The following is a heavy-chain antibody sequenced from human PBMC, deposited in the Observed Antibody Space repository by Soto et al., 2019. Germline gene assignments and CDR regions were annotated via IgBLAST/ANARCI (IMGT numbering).Heavy chain of an antibody. CDR2: INPNSGGT. V-gene: IGHV1-2*02. Sequence: VASVKVSCKASGYTFTGYYMHWVRQAPGQGLEWMGWINPNSGGTNYAQKFQGRVTMTRDTSISTAYMELSRLRSDDTAVYYCARGRGGWLRFNGGHFDYWGQGTLVTVSS. CDR1: GYTFTGYY. CDR3: ARGRGGWLRFNGGHFDY. J-gene: IGHJ4*02. D-gene: IGHD5-12*01.